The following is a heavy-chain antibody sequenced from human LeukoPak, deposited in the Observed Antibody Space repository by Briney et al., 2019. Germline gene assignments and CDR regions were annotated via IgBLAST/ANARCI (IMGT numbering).Heavy chain of an antibody. CDR3: ARGGSPPEALGDAFDI. CDR2: INSDGRSP. Sequence: GGSLRLSCAASGFTFSRYWMHWVRQAPGKGLVWVSRINSDGRSPTYADSVKGRFTISRDNAKNTLYLQMNSLRAEDTAVYYCARGGSPPEALGDAFDIWGQGTMVTVSS. D-gene: IGHD1-26*01. V-gene: IGHV3-74*01. CDR1: GFTFSRYW. J-gene: IGHJ3*02.